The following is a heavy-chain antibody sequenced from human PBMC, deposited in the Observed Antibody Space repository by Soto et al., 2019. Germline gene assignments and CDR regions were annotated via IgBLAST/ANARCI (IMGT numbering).Heavy chain of an antibody. V-gene: IGHV6-1*01. Sequence: KQSQTLSLTCAISGDSVSSNSAAWNWIRQSPSRGLEWLGRTYYRSKWYNDYAVSVKSRITINPDTSKNQFSLQLNSVTPEDTAVYYCARVESDGLYYYYYYMDVWGKGTTVTVSS. CDR1: GDSVSSNSAA. CDR3: ARVESDGLYYYYYYMDV. J-gene: IGHJ6*03. CDR2: TYYRSKWYN. D-gene: IGHD3-3*01.